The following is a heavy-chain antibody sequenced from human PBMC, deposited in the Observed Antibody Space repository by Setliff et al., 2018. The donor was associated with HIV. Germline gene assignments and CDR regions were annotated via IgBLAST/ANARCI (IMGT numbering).Heavy chain of an antibody. D-gene: IGHD1-20*01. V-gene: IGHV1-69*13. Sequence: VKVSCKASGGTFRSYGISWVRQAPGQGLEWVGGVIPMFPTVNYAQRFQGRVTITADESTSTAYMELSGLRFEETAVYYCARGRITGNEAHWGQGTLVTVSS. CDR2: VIPMFPTV. CDR3: ARGRITGNEAH. J-gene: IGHJ4*02. CDR1: GGTFRSYG.